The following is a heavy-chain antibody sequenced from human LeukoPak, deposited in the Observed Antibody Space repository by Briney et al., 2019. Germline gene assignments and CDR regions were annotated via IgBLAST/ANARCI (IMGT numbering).Heavy chain of an antibody. Sequence: PGRSLRLSCAASGFTFSSYAMHWVRQAPGKGLEWVAVISYDGSNKYYADSVKGRFTISRDNSKNTPYLQMNSLRAEDTAVYYCRFGCSGGSCYGMDVWGQGTTVTVSS. CDR2: ISYDGSNK. V-gene: IGHV3-30*04. CDR1: GFTFSSYA. CDR3: RFGCSGGSCYGMDV. J-gene: IGHJ6*02. D-gene: IGHD2-15*01.